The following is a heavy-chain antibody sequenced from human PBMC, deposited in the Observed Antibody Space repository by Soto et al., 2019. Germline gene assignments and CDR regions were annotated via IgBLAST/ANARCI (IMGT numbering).Heavy chain of an antibody. CDR1: GGTFSSYA. V-gene: IGHV1-69*01. D-gene: IGHD2-15*01. CDR3: ARDGGGSSTALYYYYGMDV. Sequence: QVQLVQSGAEVKKPGPSVKVSCKASGGTFSSYAISWVRQAPGQGLEWMGGIIPIFGTANYAQKFQGRVTITADESTSAAYMELSSLRSEDTAVYYCARDGGGSSTALYYYYGMDVWGQGTTVTVSS. CDR2: IIPIFGTA. J-gene: IGHJ6*02.